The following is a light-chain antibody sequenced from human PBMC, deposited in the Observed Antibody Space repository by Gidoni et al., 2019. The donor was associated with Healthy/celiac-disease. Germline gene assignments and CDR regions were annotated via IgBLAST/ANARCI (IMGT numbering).Light chain of an antibody. J-gene: IGKJ2*01. CDR3: QQRSNWPAYT. V-gene: IGKV3-11*01. Sequence: PGERATLSCRASQSVSSYLAWYQQKPGQAPRLLIYDASNRATGIPARFSGSGSGTDFTLTISSLEPEDFAVYYCQQRSNWPAYTFGQGTKLGIK. CDR2: DAS. CDR1: QSVSSY.